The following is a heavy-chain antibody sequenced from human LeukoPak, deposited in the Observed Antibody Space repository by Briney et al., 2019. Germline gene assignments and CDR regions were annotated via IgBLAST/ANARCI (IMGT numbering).Heavy chain of an antibody. J-gene: IGHJ4*02. D-gene: IGHD3-22*01. V-gene: IGHV3-23*01. CDR3: ARDHYYADSGYYYVRLYYFDY. CDR2: ISGSGGST. Sequence: GGSLRLSCAASGISFTTYAMSWVRQAPGKGLEWVSGISGSGGSTYYADSVRGRFTFSRDNSKNTLYLQMNSLIAEDTAVYYCARDHYYADSGYYYVRLYYFDYWGQGTLVTVSS. CDR1: GISFTTYA.